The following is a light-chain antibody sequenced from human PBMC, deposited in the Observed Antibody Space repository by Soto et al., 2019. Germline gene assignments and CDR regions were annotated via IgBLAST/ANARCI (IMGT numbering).Light chain of an antibody. J-gene: IGKJ4*01. CDR2: DAS. CDR1: QSVSSY. Sequence: EIVLTQSPATLSLSPGERATLSCRASQSVSSYLAWYQQKPGQAPRLLIYDASNRATGIPARFSGSGSGTDLTLTISSLEPEDFAVYYCQQRSNWPPLTLGGGTKVETK. CDR3: QQRSNWPPLT. V-gene: IGKV3-11*01.